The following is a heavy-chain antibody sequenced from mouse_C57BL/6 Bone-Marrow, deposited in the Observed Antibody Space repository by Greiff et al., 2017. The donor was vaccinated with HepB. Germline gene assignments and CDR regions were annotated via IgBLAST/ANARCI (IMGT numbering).Heavy chain of an antibody. Sequence: QVQLQQPGAELVMPGASVKLSCKASGYTFTSYWMHWVKQRPGQGLEWIGEIDPSDSYTNYNQKFKGKSTLTVDKSSSTAYMQLSSLTSEYSAVYYCARWLLRAMDYWGQGTSVTVSS. CDR3: ARWLLRAMDY. CDR1: GYTFTSYW. V-gene: IGHV1-69*01. J-gene: IGHJ4*01. D-gene: IGHD2-3*01. CDR2: IDPSDSYT.